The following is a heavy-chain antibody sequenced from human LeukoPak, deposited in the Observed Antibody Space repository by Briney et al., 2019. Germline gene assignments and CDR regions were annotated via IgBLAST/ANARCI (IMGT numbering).Heavy chain of an antibody. J-gene: IGHJ5*02. CDR3: GRSYYDSSGCAILIDR. D-gene: IGHD3-22*01. V-gene: IGHV3-74*01. CDR2: VDSDGTSP. Sequence: PGGSLRLSCAASGLTFSNYLMHWVRHAPGKGLVWVSRVDSDGTSPYYADSVKGRFSIARDDAKNTLYLQMNSLRGEDTAIYYCGRSYYDSSGCAILIDRWGQGTLVTVSS. CDR1: GLTFSNYL.